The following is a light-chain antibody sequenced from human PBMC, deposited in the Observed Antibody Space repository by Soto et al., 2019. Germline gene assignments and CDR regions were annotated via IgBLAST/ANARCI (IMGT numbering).Light chain of an antibody. CDR2: GAS. J-gene: IGKJ2*01. V-gene: IGKV3-15*01. CDR1: QSVSSN. Sequence: EIVMTQSPATLSVSPGERATLSCRASQSVSSNLVWYQQKPGQAPRLLIYGASTRATGIPARFSGSGSGTEFTLTISSLQSEDFALYYCQQYNNWPPTFGQGTKLEIK. CDR3: QQYNNWPPT.